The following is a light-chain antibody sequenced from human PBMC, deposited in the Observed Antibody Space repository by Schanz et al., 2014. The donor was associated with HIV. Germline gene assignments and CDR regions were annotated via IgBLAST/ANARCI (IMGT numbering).Light chain of an antibody. J-gene: IGKJ3*01. V-gene: IGKV3-15*01. CDR1: QSVSSN. Sequence: EIVMTQSPATLSASPGDRATLSCRASQSVSSNLAWYQQKPGQAPKLLINGASTLASGTPARFSGSGSGTEFTLTISSLQSEDFAVYYCQQHNNCPRTFGHGTKVHIQ. CDR2: GAS. CDR3: QQHNNCPRT.